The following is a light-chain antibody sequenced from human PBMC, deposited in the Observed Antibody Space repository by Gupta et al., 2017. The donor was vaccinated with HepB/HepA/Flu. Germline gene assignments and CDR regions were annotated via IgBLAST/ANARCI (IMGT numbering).Light chain of an antibody. J-gene: IGLJ2*01. CDR1: SVDIGTFNS. V-gene: IGLV2-14*03. Sequence: QSALTQPASVSGSPGQSITISCTGSSVDIGTFNSVSWYQQYPGTAPKLLIDDVTNRPSGVSYRFSGSKSGNTASLTISGLQAEDDGYYYCSSFKTSRTLVVFGGGTKVTVL. CDR2: DVT. CDR3: SSFKTSRTLVV.